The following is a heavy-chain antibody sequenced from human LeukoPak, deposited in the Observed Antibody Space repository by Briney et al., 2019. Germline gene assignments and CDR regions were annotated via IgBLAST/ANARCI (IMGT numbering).Heavy chain of an antibody. Sequence: PSETLSLTCTVSDYSISSGYYWGWIRQPPGKGLEWIGSIYHSGNSYYNPSLKSRATISVDTSKNHFSLRLRSVTAADTAIYYCARAETYSSGSYDAFFDYWGQGTLVTVSS. CDR1: DYSISSGYY. CDR2: IYHSGNS. V-gene: IGHV4-38-2*02. D-gene: IGHD6-19*01. J-gene: IGHJ4*02. CDR3: ARAETYSSGSYDAFFDY.